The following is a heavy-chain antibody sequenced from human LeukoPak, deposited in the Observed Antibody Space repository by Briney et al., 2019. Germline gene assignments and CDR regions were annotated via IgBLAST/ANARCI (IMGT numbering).Heavy chain of an antibody. V-gene: IGHV3-11*01. Sequence: NPGGSLRLSCAASGFTFSDYYMSWIRQAPGKGLEWVSYISSSGSTIYYADSVKGRFTISRDNSKNTLYLQMNSLRAEDTAVYYCAKLNPGYGSGSYFDYWGQGTLVTVSS. J-gene: IGHJ4*02. CDR3: AKLNPGYGSGSYFDY. D-gene: IGHD3-10*01. CDR1: GFTFSDYY. CDR2: ISSSGSTI.